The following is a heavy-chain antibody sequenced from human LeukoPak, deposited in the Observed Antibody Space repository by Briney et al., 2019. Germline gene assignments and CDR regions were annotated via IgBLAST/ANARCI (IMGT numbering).Heavy chain of an antibody. J-gene: IGHJ4*02. CDR2: IYHSGST. D-gene: IGHD3-22*01. Sequence: PSATLSLTCAVSGGSISSGGYSWSWLRQPPGKGLEWIGYIYHSGSTYYHPSLKTRVTISVDRSKNQFSLKLSSVTAADTAVYYCARSITYYYDSSGYSRGFYFDYWGQGTLVTVSS. CDR1: GGSISSGGYS. CDR3: ARSITYYYDSSGYSRGFYFDY. V-gene: IGHV4-30-2*01.